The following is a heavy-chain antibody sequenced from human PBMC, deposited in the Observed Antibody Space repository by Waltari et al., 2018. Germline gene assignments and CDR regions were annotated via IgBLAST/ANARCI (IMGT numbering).Heavy chain of an antibody. CDR2: INRSGDNI. D-gene: IGHD2-21*02. CDR1: GFTFNTYE. Sequence: EVKLEESGGGLVQPGGSLRLSCKTSGFTFNTYEFNWVRQAPGKGLEWVSYINRSGDNIYYADSVRGRFIVSRDNAEGSLHLQLNSLRVEDTGLYYCARETENCGGDCYDYWGQGTLVTVSS. J-gene: IGHJ4*02. V-gene: IGHV3-48*03. CDR3: ARETENCGGDCYDY.